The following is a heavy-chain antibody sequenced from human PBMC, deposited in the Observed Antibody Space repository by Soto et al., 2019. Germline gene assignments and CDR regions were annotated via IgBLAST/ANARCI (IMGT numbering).Heavy chain of an antibody. CDR1: GFSLSTSGVD. CDR3: AHRRPYSNSPEYFFDY. V-gene: IGHV2-5*02. CDR2: IYWDDDK. Sequence: QITLKESGHTLVKPTQTLTLTCTFSGFSLSTSGVDVGWIRQPPGKALAWLALIYWDDDKRYSPSLKSRLTVTKDTSKNQVVLTMTNMDPLDTATYYCAHRRPYSNSPEYFFDYWGQGTLVTVSS. J-gene: IGHJ4*02. D-gene: IGHD6-6*01.